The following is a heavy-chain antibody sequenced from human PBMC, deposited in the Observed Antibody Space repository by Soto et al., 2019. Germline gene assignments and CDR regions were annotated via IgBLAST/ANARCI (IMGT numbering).Heavy chain of an antibody. D-gene: IGHD3-22*01. V-gene: IGHV4-31*03. J-gene: IGHJ4*02. CDR1: GAALNSGNYY. Sequence: SETLSLTFSVSGAALNSGNYYWSWIRQVPGKGLEWIGHIYVTGAVDYNPSLRYRITISQDTSERQFSLNLRLVTAEDTAVYYCAGGPPRYYYDSSGYYPAFDCWGQGTRVTVP. CDR3: AGGPPRYYYDSSGYYPAFDC. CDR2: IYVTGAV.